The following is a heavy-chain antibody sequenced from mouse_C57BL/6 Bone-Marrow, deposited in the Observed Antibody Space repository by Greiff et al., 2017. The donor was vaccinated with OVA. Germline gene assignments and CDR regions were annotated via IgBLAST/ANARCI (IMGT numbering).Heavy chain of an antibody. CDR1: GYTFTSYW. CDR3: ARAGYYVEFFAY. Sequence: QVQLQQPGAELVRPGTSVKLSCKASGYTFTSYWMHWVKQRPGQGLEWIGVIDPSDSYTNYNQKFKGKATLTVDTSSSTAYMQLSSLTSEDAAVYYCARAGYYVEFFAYWGQGTLVTVSA. D-gene: IGHD2-3*01. V-gene: IGHV1-59*01. CDR2: IDPSDSYT. J-gene: IGHJ3*01.